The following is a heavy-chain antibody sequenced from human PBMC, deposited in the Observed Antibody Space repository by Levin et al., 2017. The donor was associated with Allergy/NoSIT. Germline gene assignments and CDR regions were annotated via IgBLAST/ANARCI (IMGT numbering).Heavy chain of an antibody. J-gene: IGHJ4*02. CDR1: GFTFSSYA. V-gene: IGHV3-30-3*01. D-gene: IGHD3-10*01. CDR2: ISYDGSNK. Sequence: PGGSLRLSCAASGFTFSSYAMHWVRQAPGKGLEWVAVISYDGSNKYYADSVKGRFTISRDNSKNTLYLQMNSLRAEDTAVYYCARGGFRGVRGVPFDYWGQGTLVTVSS. CDR3: ARGGFRGVRGVPFDY.